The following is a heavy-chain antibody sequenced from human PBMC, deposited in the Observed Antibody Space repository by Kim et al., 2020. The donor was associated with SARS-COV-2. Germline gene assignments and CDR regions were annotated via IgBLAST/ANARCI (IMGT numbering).Heavy chain of an antibody. J-gene: IGHJ6*02. CDR2: ISGSGGKI. CDR1: GFTFSSYG. CDR3: AKTKEQYNYGYYYGMDV. V-gene: IGHV3-23*01. D-gene: IGHD5-18*01. Sequence: GGSLRLSCAASGFTFSSYGMSWVRQAPGKGLEWVSGISGSGGKIYYADSVKGRFTISRDNSKNTLFLQMNSLRAEDTAVYYCAKTKEQYNYGYYYGMDVWGQGTTSTASS.